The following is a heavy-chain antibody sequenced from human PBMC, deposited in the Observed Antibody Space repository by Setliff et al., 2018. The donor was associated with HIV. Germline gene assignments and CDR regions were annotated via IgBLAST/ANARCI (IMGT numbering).Heavy chain of an antibody. CDR2: INTNSGGT. V-gene: IGHV1-2*06. Sequence: ASVKVSCKASGYIFTDYYMHWVRQASGQELGWMGRINTNSGGTNYAQKFQGRVTMTRDTSISTAYTELSSLRSEDTATYYCARGLREVTNYGDYPHAFDIWGQGTMVTVSS. D-gene: IGHD4-17*01. J-gene: IGHJ3*02. CDR3: ARGLREVTNYGDYPHAFDI. CDR1: GYIFTDYY.